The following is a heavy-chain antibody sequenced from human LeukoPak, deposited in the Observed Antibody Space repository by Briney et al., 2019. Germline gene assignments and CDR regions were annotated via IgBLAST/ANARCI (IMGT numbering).Heavy chain of an antibody. J-gene: IGHJ4*02. V-gene: IGHV3-43*02. D-gene: IGHD3-9*01. CDR2: ISGDGGST. CDR3: AKEKFSHTGNYFDS. CDR1: GFMFDDYA. Sequence: GGALRLSCAASGFMFDDYAMHWVRQPPGKGLEWVSLISGDGGSTSYADSLKGRFTISSDNSKSSLSLQMNSLTTEDTALYYCAKEKFSHTGNYFDSWGQGILVTVSS.